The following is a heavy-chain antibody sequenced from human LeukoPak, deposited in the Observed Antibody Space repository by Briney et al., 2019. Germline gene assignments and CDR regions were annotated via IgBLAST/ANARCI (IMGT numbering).Heavy chain of an antibody. CDR3: AKNRHYYFHGMDV. J-gene: IGHJ6*02. V-gene: IGHV3-33*03. Sequence: GVSVRLSCAPSGCTFNTLAIHWVGQAPGKGREWVARIWYDGSNKYYADSVKGRFTIPRDNYKNTLYLEMNSLRAQDTAVYYCAKNRHYYFHGMDVWGQGTTVTVSS. CDR2: IWYDGSNK. CDR1: GCTFNTLA.